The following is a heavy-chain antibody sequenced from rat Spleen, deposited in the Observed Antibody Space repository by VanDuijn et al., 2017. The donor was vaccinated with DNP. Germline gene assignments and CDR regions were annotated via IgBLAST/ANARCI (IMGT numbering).Heavy chain of an antibody. CDR2: ISYEGSST. D-gene: IGHD1-10*01. Sequence: EVQLVESGGGLVQPGRSLKLSCAASGFTFSDYAMAWVRQAPKKGLEWVATISYEGSSTYYGDSVKGRFTISRDNAKSTLYLQMDSLRSEDTATYYCATKQLDYWGQGVMVTVSS. J-gene: IGHJ2*01. CDR1: GFTFSDYA. V-gene: IGHV5-17*01. CDR3: ATKQLDY.